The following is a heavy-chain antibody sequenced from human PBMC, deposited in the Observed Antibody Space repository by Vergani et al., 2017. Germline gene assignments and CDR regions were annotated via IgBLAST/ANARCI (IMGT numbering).Heavy chain of an antibody. J-gene: IGHJ5*02. D-gene: IGHD3-16*01. CDR3: ARLGLGTNSGWFDP. Sequence: EVQLVESGGGLVQPGRSLRLSCAASGFTFSSYWMSWVRQAPGKGLEWVANIKQDGSEKYYVDSVKGRFTISRDNAKNSLYLQMNSLRAEDTAVYYCARLGLGTNSGWFDPWGQGTLVTVSS. CDR2: IKQDGSEK. CDR1: GFTFSSYW. V-gene: IGHV3-7*01.